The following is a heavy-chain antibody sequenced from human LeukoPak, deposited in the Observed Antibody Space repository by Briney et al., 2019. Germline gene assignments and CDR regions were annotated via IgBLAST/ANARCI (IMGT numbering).Heavy chain of an antibody. CDR1: GFTFSTYA. CDR2: IDSSGDGT. CDR3: AKSIGGVNGGNRIFDY. D-gene: IGHD4-23*01. Sequence: PGGSLRLSRAASGFTFSTYAMSWVRQAPGKGLEWVSAIDSSGDGTYYANSVKGRFTISRDNSKNTLYLQMNSLRAEDTALYYCAKSIGGVNGGNRIFDYWGQGALVTVSS. V-gene: IGHV3-23*01. J-gene: IGHJ4*02.